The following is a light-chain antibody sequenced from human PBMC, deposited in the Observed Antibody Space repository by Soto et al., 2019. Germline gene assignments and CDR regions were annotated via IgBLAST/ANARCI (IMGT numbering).Light chain of an antibody. V-gene: IGKV3-11*01. Sequence: EIVLTQSPVTPSFSPGERATLSFRASQSVNTFLAWYQQRPGQAPRLLIFDASNRATGIPARFSGSGSGTDFTLTISSLEPEDFAVYYCQQRSKWPLTFGGGTKVDIK. CDR2: DAS. CDR3: QQRSKWPLT. J-gene: IGKJ4*01. CDR1: QSVNTF.